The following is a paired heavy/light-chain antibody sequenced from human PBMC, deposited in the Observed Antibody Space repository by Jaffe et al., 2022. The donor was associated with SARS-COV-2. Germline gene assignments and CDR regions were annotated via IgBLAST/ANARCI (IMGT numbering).Light chain of an antibody. J-gene: IGLJ3*02. V-gene: IGLV3-25*03. CDR1: ALPKQY. CDR3: QSADSSGSV. Sequence: SYELTQPPSVSVSPGQTARITCSGDALPKQYAYWYQQKPGQAPVLVIYKDSERPSGIPERFSGSSSGTIVTLTISGVQAEDEADYHCQSADSSGSVFGGGTKLTVL. CDR2: KDS.
Heavy chain of an antibody. CDR1: GFTFGDYA. CDR3: TRDSTYYYDSGDYYGEVVEYYGMDV. J-gene: IGHJ6*02. D-gene: IGHD3-22*01. CDR2: IRSKAYGGTT. Sequence: EVQLVESGGGLVQPGRSLRLSCTTSGFTFGDYAMSWVRQAPGRGLEWVGFIRSKAYGGTTEYAASVKGRFTISRDDSKSIAYLQMNGLKSEDTAVYHCTRDSTYYYDSGDYYGEVVEYYGMDVWGQGTTVTVSS. V-gene: IGHV3-49*04.